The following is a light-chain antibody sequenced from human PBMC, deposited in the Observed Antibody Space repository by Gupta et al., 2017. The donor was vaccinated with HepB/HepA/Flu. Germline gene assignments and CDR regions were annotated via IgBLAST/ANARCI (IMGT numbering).Light chain of an antibody. CDR1: QSVLDRFNNKNY. CDR2: WAS. Sequence: DIVMTQSPDSLAVSLGERATFNCKSSQSVLDRFNNKNYLGWYQQKAGQPPKLLIYWASIRESGVLDRFSGSGSGTDFTLTISSLQAEDVAVYYCQQDYSSPLTFGGGTKLEIK. V-gene: IGKV4-1*01. J-gene: IGKJ4*01. CDR3: QQDYSSPLT.